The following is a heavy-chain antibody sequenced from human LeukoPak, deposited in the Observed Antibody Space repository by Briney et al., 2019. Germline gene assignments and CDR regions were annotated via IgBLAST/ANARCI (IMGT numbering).Heavy chain of an antibody. V-gene: IGHV3-30*18. CDR2: ISYDGSNK. CDR3: AKGRVVVVITTYFDY. J-gene: IGHJ4*02. D-gene: IGHD3-22*01. Sequence: GRSLRLSCAASGFTFSSYGMHWVRQAPGKGLEWVAGISYDGSNKYYADSVKGRFTISRDNSKNTLYLQMNSLRAEDTAVYYCAKGRVVVVITTYFDYWGQGTLVTVS. CDR1: GFTFSSYG.